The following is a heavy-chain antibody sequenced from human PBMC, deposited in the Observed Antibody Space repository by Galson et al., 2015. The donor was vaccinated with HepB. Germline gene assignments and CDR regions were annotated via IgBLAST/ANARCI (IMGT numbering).Heavy chain of an antibody. V-gene: IGHV3-48*03. CDR1: GFTFSSYE. Sequence: SLRLSCAASGFTFSSYEMNWVRQAPGKGLEWVSYISSSGSTIYYADSVKGRFTISRDNAKNSLYLQMNSLRAEDTAVYYCARGGYSSGWYSEYFQHWGQGTLVTVSS. CDR2: ISSSGSTI. J-gene: IGHJ1*01. D-gene: IGHD6-19*01. CDR3: ARGGYSSGWYSEYFQH.